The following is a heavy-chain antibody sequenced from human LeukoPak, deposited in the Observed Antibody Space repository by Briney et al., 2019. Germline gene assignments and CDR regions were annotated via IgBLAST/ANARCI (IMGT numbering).Heavy chain of an antibody. CDR3: ARGDYYDFWSGYLFFDY. Sequence: AGRSLRLSCAASGFTFSSYGMHWVRQAPGKGLEWVAVIWYDRSNKYYADSVKGRFTISRDNSKNTLYLQMNSLRAEDTAVYYCARGDYYDFWSGYLFFDYWGQGTLVTVSS. CDR2: IWYDRSNK. D-gene: IGHD3-3*01. J-gene: IGHJ4*02. V-gene: IGHV3-33*01. CDR1: GFTFSSYG.